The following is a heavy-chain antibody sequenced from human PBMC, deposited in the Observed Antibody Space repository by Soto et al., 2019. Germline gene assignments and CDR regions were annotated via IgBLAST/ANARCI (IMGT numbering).Heavy chain of an antibody. CDR1: GGPMSTYY. CDR3: ASAFGGWPPYS. CDR2: IYSSGNT. J-gene: IGHJ4*02. D-gene: IGHD6-19*01. Sequence: PSETLSLTSIASGGPMSTYYWLWIRQAPGQGLEWIGYIYSSGNTNYNPSLKSRVAMSIDTSKMQFSLSLTSVTAADTAVYYCASAFGGWPPYSWGQGTLVTVS. V-gene: IGHV4-59*01.